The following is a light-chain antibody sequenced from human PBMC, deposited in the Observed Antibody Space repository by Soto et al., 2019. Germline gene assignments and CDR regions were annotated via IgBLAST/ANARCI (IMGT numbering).Light chain of an antibody. CDR1: QSVSSN. J-gene: IGKJ2*01. CDR2: GAS. V-gene: IGKV3-15*01. Sequence: EIVMKQSPATLSVSPGERATLSCRASQSVSSNFAWYQQKPGQAPRLLIYGASTRATGIPARFSGSGSGTEFTLTISSLQSEDFAVYYCQQYNNWPTDTFGQGTKLEIK. CDR3: QQYNNWPTDT.